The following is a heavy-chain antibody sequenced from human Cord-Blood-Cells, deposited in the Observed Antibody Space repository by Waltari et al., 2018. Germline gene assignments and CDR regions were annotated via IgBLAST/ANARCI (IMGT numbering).Heavy chain of an antibody. J-gene: IGHJ4*02. CDR2: ISAYNGNT. V-gene: IGHV1-18*01. CDR3: ARDLELYCSGGSCYSDY. Sequence: QVQLVQSGAEVKKPGASVKVSCKASGYTFTRYGISWVRKAPGQGLEWMGWISAYNGNTNYAQKLQGRVTMTTDTSTSTAYMELRSLRSDDTAVYYCARDLELYCSGGSCYSDYWGQGTLVTVSS. CDR1: GYTFTRYG. D-gene: IGHD2-15*01.